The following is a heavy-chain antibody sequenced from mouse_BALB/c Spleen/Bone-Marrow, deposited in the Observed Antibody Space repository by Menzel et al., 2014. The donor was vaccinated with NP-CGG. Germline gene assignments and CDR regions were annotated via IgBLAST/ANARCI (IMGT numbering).Heavy chain of an antibody. J-gene: IGHJ4*01. CDR1: GYTFTSYV. V-gene: IGHV1-14*01. D-gene: IGHD2-1*01. CDR2: INPYNDGT. Sequence: VQLQQSGPELVKPGASVKMSCKASGYTFTSYVMHWVKQKPGQGLEWIGYINPYNDGTKYNEKFKGKATLTSDKSSSTAYMELSSLTSEDSAVYYCARPGGNYVLYAMDYWGQGTSVPVSS. CDR3: ARPGGNYVLYAMDY.